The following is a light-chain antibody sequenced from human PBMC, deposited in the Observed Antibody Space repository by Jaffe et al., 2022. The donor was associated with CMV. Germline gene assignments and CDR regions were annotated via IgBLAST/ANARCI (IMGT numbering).Light chain of an antibody. V-gene: IGLV2-14*01. CDR1: SSDIGAYDY. Sequence: QSALTQPASVSGSPGQSITISCTGTSSDIGAYDYVSWHQQHPGTAPKLIIYDVSYRPSGVSIRFSGSKSGDTASLTISGLQAEDEADYYCSSYTSSSTRVFGGGTKLTVL. J-gene: IGLJ3*02. CDR3: SSYTSSSTRV. CDR2: DVS.